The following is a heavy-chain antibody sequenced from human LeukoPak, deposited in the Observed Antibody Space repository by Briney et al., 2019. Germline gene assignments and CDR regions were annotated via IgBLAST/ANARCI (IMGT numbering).Heavy chain of an antibody. Sequence: PGGSLRLSCAASGFIFKDFWMIWVRQAPGKGLEWVAVTSYDGNNKYYAESVKGRFTISRDNSKSMLYLQMNSLRPEDTAVYYCARGEDGFWSGYVEHWGQGTLVTVSP. CDR2: TSYDGNNK. CDR1: GFIFKDFW. V-gene: IGHV3-30-3*01. CDR3: ARGEDGFWSGYVEH. D-gene: IGHD3-3*01. J-gene: IGHJ1*01.